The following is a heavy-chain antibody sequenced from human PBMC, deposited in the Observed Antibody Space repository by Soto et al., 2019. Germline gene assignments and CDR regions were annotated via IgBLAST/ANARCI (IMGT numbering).Heavy chain of an antibody. Sequence: QVQLVQSGAEVEKPGASVKVSCKASGYTFTTYGITWVRQAPGQGLEWMGWISTYNGHTNYAQKLQGRVTMTTDTSTGTGYMELRNLRSDYTAVYYCARGDYGDYWGQGTLVTVSS. CDR3: ARGDYGDY. J-gene: IGHJ4*02. V-gene: IGHV1-18*01. CDR1: GYTFTTYG. CDR2: ISTYNGHT.